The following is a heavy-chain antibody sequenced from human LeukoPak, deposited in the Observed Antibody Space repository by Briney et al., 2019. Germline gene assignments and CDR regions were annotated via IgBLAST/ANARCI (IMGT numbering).Heavy chain of an antibody. V-gene: IGHV1-46*01. CDR1: GYTFTSYY. D-gene: IGHD2-15*01. Sequence: ASVKVSCKASGYTFTSYYVHWVRQAPGQGLEWMGIISPSGASTSYAQKFQGRVTMTRDMSTSTVYMELSSLISEDTAVYYCARGSSRGLRDAFDFWGQGTMVTLSS. J-gene: IGHJ3*01. CDR2: ISPSGAST. CDR3: ARGSSRGLRDAFDF.